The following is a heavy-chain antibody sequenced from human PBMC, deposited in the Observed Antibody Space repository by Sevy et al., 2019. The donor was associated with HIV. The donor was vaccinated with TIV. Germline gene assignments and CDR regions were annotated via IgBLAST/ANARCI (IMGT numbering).Heavy chain of an antibody. J-gene: IGHJ5*02. V-gene: IGHV4-39*07. CDR3: AREVGPAAMGGWFDP. CDR1: GGSISSSSYY. Sequence: SETLSLTCTVSGGSISSSSYYWGWIRQPPGKGLEWIGSIYYSGSTYYNPSLKSRVTISVDTSKNQFSLKLSSVTAADTAVYYCAREVGPAAMGGWFDPWGQGTLVTVSS. D-gene: IGHD2-2*01. CDR2: IYYSGST.